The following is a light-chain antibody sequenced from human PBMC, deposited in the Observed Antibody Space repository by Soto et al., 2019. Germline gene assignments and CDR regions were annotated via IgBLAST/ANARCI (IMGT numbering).Light chain of an antibody. Sequence: DIQMTQSPSSLSASVGDRVTITCRASQGINSFLAWYQQKPGKVTNLLIYGASTLQSVVPARFSGSGSGTDFTLTISSLQPEDVATYYCQQYNTAPLIFGEGTKVEIK. V-gene: IGKV1-27*01. CDR3: QQYNTAPLI. CDR1: QGINSF. J-gene: IGKJ4*01. CDR2: GAS.